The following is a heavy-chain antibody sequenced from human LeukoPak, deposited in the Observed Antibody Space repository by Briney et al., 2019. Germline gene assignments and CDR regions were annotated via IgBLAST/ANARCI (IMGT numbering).Heavy chain of an antibody. CDR3: ARIWRGGVVFDY. Sequence: LRLSCAASGFTFSSYAMSWIRQHPGKGLEWIGYIYYSGSTYYNPSLKSRVTISVDTSKNQFSLKLSSVTAADTAVYYCARIWRGGVVFDYWGQGTLVTVSS. CDR2: IYYSGST. J-gene: IGHJ4*02. D-gene: IGHD2-15*01. V-gene: IGHV4-31*02. CDR1: GFTFSSYA.